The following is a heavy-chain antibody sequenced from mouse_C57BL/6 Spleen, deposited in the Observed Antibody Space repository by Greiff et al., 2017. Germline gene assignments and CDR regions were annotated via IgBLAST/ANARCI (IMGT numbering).Heavy chain of an antibody. CDR1: GFTFSSYA. J-gene: IGHJ1*03. CDR2: ISDGGSYT. V-gene: IGHV5-4*01. CDR3: ARGDDYDYSWYFDD. D-gene: IGHD2-4*01. Sequence: EVHLVESGGGLVKPGGSLKLSCAASGFTFSSYAMSWVRQTPEKRLEWVATISDGGSYTYYPDNVKGRFTISRDNAKNNLYLQMSHLKSEDTAMYYCARGDDYDYSWYFDDWGTGTTVTVSS.